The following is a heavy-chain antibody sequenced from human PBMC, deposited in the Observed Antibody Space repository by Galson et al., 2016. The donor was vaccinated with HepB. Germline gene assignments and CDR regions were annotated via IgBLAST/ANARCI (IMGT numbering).Heavy chain of an antibody. V-gene: IGHV4-34*01. CDR2: INDSGST. Sequence: ETLSLPCAVFGGSFSGSYWCRIRQPPGRGLAWIGEINDSGSTDYNPSLRSRATISVDTSKNQFYLRLSSVTAADTAVYYCARGLTIFGLGHYYYYGMDVWGQGTTVTVSS. CDR1: GGSFSGSY. CDR3: ARGLTIFGLGHYYYYGMDV. J-gene: IGHJ6*02. D-gene: IGHD3-3*01.